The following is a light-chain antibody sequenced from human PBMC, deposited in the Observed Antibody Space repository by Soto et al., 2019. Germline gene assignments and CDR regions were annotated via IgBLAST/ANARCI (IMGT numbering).Light chain of an antibody. Sequence: EIVMTQSPATLSVSPGERATLSCRASQSVSIDVARYQQTPGQAPRLLIYGASTRAPGIPVTFSGSASGTEFTLSISRLQSEDYTVYYCQQYNKWPRTFGQGTKVDIK. CDR3: QQYNKWPRT. CDR2: GAS. CDR1: QSVSID. J-gene: IGKJ1*01. V-gene: IGKV3-15*01.